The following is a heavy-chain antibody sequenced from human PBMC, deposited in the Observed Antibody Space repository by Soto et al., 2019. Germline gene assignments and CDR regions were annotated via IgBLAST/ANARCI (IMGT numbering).Heavy chain of an antibody. V-gene: IGHV3-7*01. D-gene: IGHD3-22*01. Sequence: EVQLVESGGGLVQPGGSLRLSCAASGFTFSSYWMSWVRQAPGKGLEWVANIKQDGSEKYYVDSVKGRFTISRDNAKNSLXXXMNXXXAEXTAVXXCXRXTDYYESSGYFDYWGQGTLVTVSS. CDR2: IKQDGSEK. CDR3: XRXTDYYESSGYFDY. J-gene: IGHJ4*02. CDR1: GFTFSSYW.